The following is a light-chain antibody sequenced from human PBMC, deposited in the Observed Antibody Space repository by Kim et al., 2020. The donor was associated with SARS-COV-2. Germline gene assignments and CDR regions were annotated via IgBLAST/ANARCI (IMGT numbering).Light chain of an antibody. CDR1: QTIKNY. V-gene: IGKV1-39*01. Sequence: DIQMTRSPSSLSASVGDRVTITCRASQTIKNYLHWYQQKPGKAPNLLIYAASTLQSGVPSRFSGSGSGTDFTLTISSLQPEDFATYYCQQSYSTPRTFGQGTKLEI. CDR2: AAS. J-gene: IGKJ2*01. CDR3: QQSYSTPRT.